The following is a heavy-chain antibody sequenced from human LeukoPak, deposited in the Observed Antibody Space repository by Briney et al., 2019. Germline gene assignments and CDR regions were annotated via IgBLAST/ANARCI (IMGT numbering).Heavy chain of an antibody. Sequence: KPSETLSLTCTVSGGSISSGGYYWSWIRQHQGKGLEWIGYIYYSGSTYYNPSLKSRVTISVDTSKNQFSLKLSSVTAADTAVYYCVRQEYSYGFYWFDPWGQGTLVTVSS. D-gene: IGHD5-18*01. CDR3: VRQEYSYGFYWFDP. J-gene: IGHJ5*02. CDR2: IYYSGST. V-gene: IGHV4-31*03. CDR1: GGSISSGGYY.